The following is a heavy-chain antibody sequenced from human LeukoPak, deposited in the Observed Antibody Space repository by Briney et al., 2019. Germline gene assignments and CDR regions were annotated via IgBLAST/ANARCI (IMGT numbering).Heavy chain of an antibody. CDR3: ARGPVVVVPAAFDP. D-gene: IGHD2-2*01. V-gene: IGHV4-34*01. Sequence: GSLRLSCAASGFTFSDYCMSWIRQPPGKGLEWIGEINHSGSTNYNPSLKSRVTISVDTSKNQFSLKLSSVTAADTAVYYCARGPVVVVPAAFDPWGQGTLVTVSS. J-gene: IGHJ5*02. CDR2: INHSGST. CDR1: GFTFSDYC.